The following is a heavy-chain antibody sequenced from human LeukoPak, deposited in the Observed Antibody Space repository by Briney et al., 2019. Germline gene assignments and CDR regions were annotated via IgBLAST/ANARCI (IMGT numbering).Heavy chain of an antibody. CDR3: ARGIGRCGGGLCHSALQIGAAFDS. D-gene: IGHD2-15*01. CDR1: GSAFSDYS. CDR2: INSRGRYI. V-gene: IGHV3-21*01. J-gene: IGHJ3*02. Sequence: NPGGSLTLSCTVSGSAFSDYSMHWVRQPPGRGLEGVSSINSRGRYIYYGDSVKGRFNISRDNAEKSPYLQLNGLRDEASAVYDCARGIGRCGGGLCHSALQIGAAFDSWGQGTMVTVSS.